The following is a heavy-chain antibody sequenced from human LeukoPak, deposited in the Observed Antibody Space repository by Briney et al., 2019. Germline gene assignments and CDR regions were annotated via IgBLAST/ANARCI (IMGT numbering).Heavy chain of an antibody. J-gene: IGHJ3*02. Sequence: ASVKVSCKVSGYTLTELSMHWVRQAPGKGLEWMGGFDPEDGETIYAQKFQGRVTMTEDTSTDTAYMELSSLRSEDTAVYYCATARGSGSLPDAFDIWGQGTMVTVSS. CDR3: ATARGSGSLPDAFDI. CDR2: FDPEDGET. V-gene: IGHV1-24*01. CDR1: GYTLTELS. D-gene: IGHD3-10*01.